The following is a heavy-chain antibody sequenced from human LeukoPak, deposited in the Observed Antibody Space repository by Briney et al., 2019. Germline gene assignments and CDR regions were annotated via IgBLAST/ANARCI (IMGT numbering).Heavy chain of an antibody. CDR2: VTGNGDTT. J-gene: IGHJ5*02. V-gene: IGHV3-23*01. CDR1: GFTFRNYA. Sequence: TGGSLRLSCAASGFTFRNYAMTWVRQAPGKGLEWVSVVTGNGDTTYYADSLKGRFTISGDNSRNTLYLQMNSLRAEDTAVYHCARNAADCTTSACYDPWGQGTLVTVSS. D-gene: IGHD2-8*01. CDR3: ARNAADCTTSACYDP.